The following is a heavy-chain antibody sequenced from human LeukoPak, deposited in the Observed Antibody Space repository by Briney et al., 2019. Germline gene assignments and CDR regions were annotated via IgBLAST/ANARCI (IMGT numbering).Heavy chain of an antibody. D-gene: IGHD3-10*01. J-gene: IGHJ6*02. CDR1: GGPISTTNW. Sequence: SGALSLTCDVSGGPISTTNWWVWVRQPPGKGLKWIGEIYHGGSTNYNPSLKSRVSMSVEMSKNHFSLTLSSVTAADTAVYYCARGNYFASESYTSEHYGLDVWGRGTTVTVSS. V-gene: IGHV4-4*02. CDR2: IYHGGST. CDR3: ARGNYFASESYTSEHYGLDV.